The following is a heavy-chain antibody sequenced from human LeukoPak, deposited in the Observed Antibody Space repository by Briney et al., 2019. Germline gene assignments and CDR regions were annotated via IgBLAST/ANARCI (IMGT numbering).Heavy chain of an antibody. CDR1: GFTFTSSA. D-gene: IGHD3-22*01. CDR2: IVVGSGNT. J-gene: IGHJ4*02. CDR3: AASPDYYDSSGYSYYFDY. V-gene: IGHV1-58*01. Sequence: SVKVSCKASGFTFTSSAVQWVRQARGQRREWIGWIVVGSGNTNYAQKFQERVTITSDMSTTTAYIERSSLRSEDTAVYYCAASPDYYDSSGYSYYFDYWGQGTLVTVSS.